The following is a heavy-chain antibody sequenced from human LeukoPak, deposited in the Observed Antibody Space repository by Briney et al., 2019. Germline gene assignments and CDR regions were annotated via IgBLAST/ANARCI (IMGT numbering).Heavy chain of an antibody. Sequence: SETLSLTCTVSGGSISSRSYYWGWIRQPPGKGLEWIGSIHYSGTTYYNPSLDSRVTILVDTSKNQFSLKLSSVTAADTAVYYCARAPVGRDYYYYMDVWGKGTTVTISS. J-gene: IGHJ6*03. V-gene: IGHV4-39*07. CDR1: GGSISSRSYY. CDR2: IHYSGTT. CDR3: ARAPVGRDYYYYMDV.